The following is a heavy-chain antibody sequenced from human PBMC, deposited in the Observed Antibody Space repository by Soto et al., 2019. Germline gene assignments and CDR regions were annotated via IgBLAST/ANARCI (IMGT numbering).Heavy chain of an antibody. CDR2: IKSKTDGGTT. J-gene: IGHJ3*02. Sequence: GGSLRLSCAASGFTFSNAWMSWVRQAPGKGLEWGGRIKSKTDGGTTDYAAPVKGRFTISRDDTKNTLYLQMNSLKTEDTAVYYCPLPVAGAFDIWGQGTMVTVSS. CDR3: PLPVAGAFDI. D-gene: IGHD6-19*01. V-gene: IGHV3-15*01. CDR1: GFTFSNAW.